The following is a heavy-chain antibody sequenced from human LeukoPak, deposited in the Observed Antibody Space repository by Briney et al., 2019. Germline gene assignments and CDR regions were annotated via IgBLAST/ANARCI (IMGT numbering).Heavy chain of an antibody. Sequence: NPSETLSLTCAVYGGSFSGYYWSWIRQPPGKGLEWIGEINHSGSTNYNPSPKSRVTISVDTSKNQFSLKLSSVTAADTAAYYCARFTPITVTTFFDYWGQGTLVTVSS. CDR2: INHSGST. CDR3: ARFTPITVTTFFDY. J-gene: IGHJ4*02. CDR1: GGSFSGYY. V-gene: IGHV4-34*01. D-gene: IGHD4-17*01.